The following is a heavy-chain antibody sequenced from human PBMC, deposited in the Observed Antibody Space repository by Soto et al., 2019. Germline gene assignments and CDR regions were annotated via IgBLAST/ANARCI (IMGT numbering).Heavy chain of an antibody. D-gene: IGHD3-10*01. V-gene: IGHV3-23*01. CDR3: ARDRFISEPAGCYYGMDV. CDR1: GFTFSSYA. Sequence: GGSLRLSCAASGFTFSSYAMSWVRQAPGKELEWVSAISGSGGSTYYADSVKSRITINPDTSKNQFSLQLNSVTPEDTAVYYCARDRFISEPAGCYYGMDVWGQGTTVTVSS. J-gene: IGHJ6*02. CDR2: ISGSGGST.